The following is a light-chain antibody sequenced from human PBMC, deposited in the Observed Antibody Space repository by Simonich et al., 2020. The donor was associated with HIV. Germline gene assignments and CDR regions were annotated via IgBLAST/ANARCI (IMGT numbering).Light chain of an antibody. CDR1: QSVLYSSNNKNY. Sequence: DIVMTQSPDSLAVSLGERATINCRSSQSVLYSSNNKNYLAWYQQKPGQPPKLPIYWESTRDSGVPDRFSGSESGTDFTLTISSLQAEDVAVYYCQQYYSTPWTFGQGTKVEIK. CDR2: WES. CDR3: QQYYSTPWT. J-gene: IGKJ1*01. V-gene: IGKV4-1*01.